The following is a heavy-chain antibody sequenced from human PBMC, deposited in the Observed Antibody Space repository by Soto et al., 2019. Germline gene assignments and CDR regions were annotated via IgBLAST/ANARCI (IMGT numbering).Heavy chain of an antibody. CDR1: GFTFGGYA. J-gene: IGHJ2*01. D-gene: IGHD4-17*01. CDR3: GRKCRGSVTVTGNWYVHL. CDR2: ISGGGDTT. Sequence: EVQLLESGGGLLQLGGSLRLSFVASGFTFGGYAMNWGRQAPGEGLEWVSGISGGGDTTFYTDAVRGRSTISRDNSGNTMYLQMNSRRAEDTAVYFCGRKCRGSVTVTGNWYVHLGGRGTLVTVST. V-gene: IGHV3-23*01.